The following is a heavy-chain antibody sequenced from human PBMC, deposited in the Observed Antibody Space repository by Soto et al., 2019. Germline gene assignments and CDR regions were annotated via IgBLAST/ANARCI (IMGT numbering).Heavy chain of an antibody. V-gene: IGHV3-23*01. D-gene: IGHD3-10*01. Sequence: EMQLLESGGGLVRPGGSLRLSCAASTFTFKKYVMSWVRQSPGKGREWVSAITGTGGATYYAESVKGRFTVSRDNSNNTLFLQMNTLRVEDTAVYFCATGAPPPPSVYYGLDLWGQGTTVTVS. CDR3: ATGAPPPPSVYYGLDL. CDR2: ITGTGGAT. CDR1: TFTFKKYV. J-gene: IGHJ6*02.